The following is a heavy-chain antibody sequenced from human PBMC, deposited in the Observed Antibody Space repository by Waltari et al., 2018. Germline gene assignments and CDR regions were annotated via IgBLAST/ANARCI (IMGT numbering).Heavy chain of an antibody. CDR2: INPNSGGT. J-gene: IGHJ4*02. V-gene: IGHV1-2*02. CDR3: ARVSLGWYEERTFDY. CDR1: GYTFTGYY. Sequence: QVQLVQSGAEVKKPGASVKVSCKASGYTFTGYYMHWVRQAPGQGLEWMGWINPNSGGTNYAQKFQGRVTMTRDTSISTAYMELSRLRSDDTAVYYCARVSLGWYEERTFDYWGQGTLVTVSS. D-gene: IGHD6-19*01.